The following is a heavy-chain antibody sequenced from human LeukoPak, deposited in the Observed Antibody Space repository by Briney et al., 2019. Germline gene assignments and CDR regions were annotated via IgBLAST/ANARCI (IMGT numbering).Heavy chain of an antibody. CDR1: QFTFTSYW. CDR3: ARYVTALDY. Sequence: GGSLRLSCAASQFTFTSYWMSWVRQAPGKGLEWVANIKEDGSKTYYVDSVKGRFTISRDNAKNSLYLQMNSLRAEDTALYYCARYVTALDYWGQGTLVTVSS. D-gene: IGHD2-21*02. CDR2: IKEDGSKT. V-gene: IGHV3-7*03. J-gene: IGHJ4*02.